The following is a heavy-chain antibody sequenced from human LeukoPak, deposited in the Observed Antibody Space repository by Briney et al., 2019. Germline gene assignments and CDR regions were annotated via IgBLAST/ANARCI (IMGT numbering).Heavy chain of an antibody. Sequence: ASVKVSCQASGYTFTSYDINWVRQATGKGLEWMGWMNPNSGNTGYAQKFQGRVTITRNTSISTAYLELSSLRSEDTAVYYCARGSYDFWSGPRGYFDYWGQGTLVTVSS. CDR3: ARGSYDFWSGPRGYFDY. D-gene: IGHD3-3*01. V-gene: IGHV1-8*03. CDR1: GYTFTSYD. J-gene: IGHJ4*02. CDR2: MNPNSGNT.